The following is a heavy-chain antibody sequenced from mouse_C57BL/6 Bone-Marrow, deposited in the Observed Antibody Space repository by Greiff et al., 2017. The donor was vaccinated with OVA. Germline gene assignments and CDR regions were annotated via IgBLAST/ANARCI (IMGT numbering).Heavy chain of an antibody. CDR1: GFSFSDAW. CDR2: IRNKANNYAT. J-gene: IGHJ2*01. Sequence: DVKLVESGGGLVQPGGSMKLSCAASGFSFSDAWMDWVRQSPEKGLEWVAEIRNKANNYATYYAESVKGRFTISRDDSKSSLYLQMNSLRTEDTGIYCCVGTGASYYFDYWGKGTTLTVSS. CDR3: VGTGASYYFDY. D-gene: IGHD3-1*01. V-gene: IGHV6-6*01.